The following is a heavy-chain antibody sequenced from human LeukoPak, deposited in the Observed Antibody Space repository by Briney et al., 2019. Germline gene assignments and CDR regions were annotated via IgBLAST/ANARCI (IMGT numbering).Heavy chain of an antibody. CDR2: IYTSGST. V-gene: IGHV4-61*02. CDR1: GGSITSSSYY. J-gene: IGHJ4*02. CDR3: ARALGYCSSTSCHLDY. Sequence: SETLSLTCSVSGGSITSSSYYWSWIRQPAGKGLEWIGRIYTSGSTNYNPSLKSRVTISVDTSKNQFSLKLSSVTAADTAVYYCARALGYCSSTSCHLDYWGQGTLVTVSS. D-gene: IGHD2-2*01.